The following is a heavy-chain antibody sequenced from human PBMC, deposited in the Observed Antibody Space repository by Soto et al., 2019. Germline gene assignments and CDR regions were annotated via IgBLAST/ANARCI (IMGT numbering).Heavy chain of an antibody. CDR1: GFTFTSSA. CDR2: IVVGSGNT. CDR3: AADRNCLSTSCYPYNFVY. J-gene: IGHJ4*02. D-gene: IGHD2-2*01. V-gene: IGHV1-58*02. Sequence: EASVKVSCKASGFTFTSSAMKWVRQARGQRLEWIGWIVVGSGNTNYAQKFQERVTITRDMSTSTTYMELSSLRSEDTAVYYCAADRNCLSTSCYPYNFVYWGQGPLVTVSS.